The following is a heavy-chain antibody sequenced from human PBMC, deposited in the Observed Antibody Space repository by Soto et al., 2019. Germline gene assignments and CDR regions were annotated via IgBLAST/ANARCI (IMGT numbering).Heavy chain of an antibody. CDR2: IIPIFGTA. D-gene: IGHD1-26*01. CDR3: ARALVGASLVGGGYYGMDV. J-gene: IGHJ6*02. Sequence: QVQLVQSGAEVKKPGSSVKVSCKASGGTFSSYAIGWVRQAPGQGLEWMGGIIPIFGTANYAQKFQGRVTITADESTSTAYMELSSLRSEDTAVYYCARALVGASLVGGGYYGMDVWGQGTTVTVSS. V-gene: IGHV1-69*01. CDR1: GGTFSSYA.